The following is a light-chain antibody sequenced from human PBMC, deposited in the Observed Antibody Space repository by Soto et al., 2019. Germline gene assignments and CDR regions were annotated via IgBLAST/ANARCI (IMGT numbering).Light chain of an antibody. V-gene: IGKV1-33*01. CDR1: QDISVY. Sequence: DIQMTQSPSSLSASVGDRVTISCQASQDISVYLNWYQQKPGKAPKLLIFDVSYLESGVPSRFSGSGSGADFTFTISSLQPEDIATYYCQQYDTLPYTFGQGTKLEIK. J-gene: IGKJ2*01. CDR2: DVS. CDR3: QQYDTLPYT.